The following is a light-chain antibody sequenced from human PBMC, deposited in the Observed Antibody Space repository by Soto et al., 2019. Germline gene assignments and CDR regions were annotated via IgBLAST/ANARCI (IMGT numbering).Light chain of an antibody. V-gene: IGKV3-15*01. Sequence: EILMTQSPATLSVSPGERATLSCRASQSVSSNLAWYQQKPGQAPRLLIYGASTRATGIPARFSGSGSGTECTLTISSLQSEDFAVYYCQQYNNWPRGFTFGPGTKVDIK. J-gene: IGKJ3*01. CDR3: QQYNNWPRGFT. CDR1: QSVSSN. CDR2: GAS.